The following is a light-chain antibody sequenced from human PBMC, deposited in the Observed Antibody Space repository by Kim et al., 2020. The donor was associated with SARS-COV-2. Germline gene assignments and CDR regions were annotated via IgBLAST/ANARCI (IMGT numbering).Light chain of an antibody. J-gene: IGLJ2*01. CDR2: DVS. Sequence: GQSITISCTGTSSDVGGYNYVAWYQQHPGKAPKLMIYDVSNRPSGVSNRFSGSKSGNTASLTISGLQAEDEADYYCSSYTSSSTVVFGGGTKLTVL. CDR1: SSDVGGYNY. V-gene: IGLV2-14*03. CDR3: SSYTSSSTVV.